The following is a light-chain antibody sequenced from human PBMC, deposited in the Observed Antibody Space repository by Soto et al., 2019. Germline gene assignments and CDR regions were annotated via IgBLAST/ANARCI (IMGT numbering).Light chain of an antibody. CDR1: QSVLYSSNNKNY. CDR3: QQYYSSSVT. CDR2: WAS. Sequence: DIVMTQSPDSLTVSLGGRATINCRSSQSVLYSSNNKNYLAWYQQKAGQPPRLLIYWASTRDSGVPDRFTGSGSGTDFTLNISSLQAEDLAVYYCQQYYSSSVTFGGGTKVDIK. V-gene: IGKV4-1*01. J-gene: IGKJ4*01.